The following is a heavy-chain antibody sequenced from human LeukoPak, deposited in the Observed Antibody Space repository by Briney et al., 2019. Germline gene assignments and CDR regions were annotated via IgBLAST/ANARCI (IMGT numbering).Heavy chain of an antibody. J-gene: IGHJ1*01. Sequence: PGTSLTLSCAASGFTFSSYGMHWVRQAPGKGLEWVSSISRSSRHVYYAGSVKGRFTISRDNAKNSLYLQMNSLRAEDMAVYFCVRDLMGSGSTTAYLHHWGQGTLVTVSS. CDR2: ISRSSRHV. CDR1: GFTFSSYG. D-gene: IGHD1-1*01. V-gene: IGHV3-21*01. CDR3: VRDLMGSGSTTAYLHH.